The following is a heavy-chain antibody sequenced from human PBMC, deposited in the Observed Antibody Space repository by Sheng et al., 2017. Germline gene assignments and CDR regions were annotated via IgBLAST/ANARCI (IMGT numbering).Heavy chain of an antibody. J-gene: IGHJ5*02. D-gene: IGHD1-20*01. Sequence: EMQLVESGGGLVQPGRSLRLSCSASGFMFGDYALNWVRQTPGKGLEWIGFIRSKTYGGTAESAASVKGRFTFSRDDSKSIAYLQMNSLKDDDTGVYYCSRGRTVPGKRYWFDPWGQGTLVTVSS. CDR1: GFMFGDYA. CDR2: IRSKTYGGTA. V-gene: IGHV3-49*04. CDR3: SRGRTVPGKRYWFDP.